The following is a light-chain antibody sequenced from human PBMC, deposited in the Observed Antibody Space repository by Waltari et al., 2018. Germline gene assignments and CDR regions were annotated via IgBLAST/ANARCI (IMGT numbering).Light chain of an antibody. Sequence: DIQMTQSPSSLSASVGDRVTTTCRASQGISNSLAWYQQKPGKAPKLLLYAASRLESGVPSRFSGSGSGTDYTLTISSLQPEDFATYYCQQYYSTPAMYTFGQGTKLEIK. J-gene: IGKJ2*01. CDR1: QGISNS. V-gene: IGKV1-NL1*01. CDR2: AAS. CDR3: QQYYSTPAMYT.